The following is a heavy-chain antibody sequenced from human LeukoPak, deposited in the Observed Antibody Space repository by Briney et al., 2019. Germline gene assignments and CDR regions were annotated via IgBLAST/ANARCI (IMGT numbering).Heavy chain of an antibody. D-gene: IGHD6-13*01. CDR2: ISGSGGST. CDR1: GFTFSSYA. V-gene: IGHV3-23*01. J-gene: IGHJ3*02. Sequence: PGGSLRLSCAASGFTFSSYAMSWVRQAPGKGLEWVSAISGSGGSTYYADSVKGRFTISRDNAKNSLYLQMNSLRDEDTAVYYCARGGYSSSWYARDAFDIWGQGTMVTVSS. CDR3: ARGGYSSSWYARDAFDI.